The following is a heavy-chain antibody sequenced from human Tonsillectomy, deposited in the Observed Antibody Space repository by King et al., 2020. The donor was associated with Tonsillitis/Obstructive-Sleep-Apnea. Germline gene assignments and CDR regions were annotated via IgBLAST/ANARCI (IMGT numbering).Heavy chain of an antibody. CDR2: ISFNNGNT. J-gene: IGHJ4*02. CDR1: GYRFSSYG. V-gene: IGHV1-18*01. Sequence: QLVQSGAEVKKPGASVKVSCKASGYRFSSYGISWVRQAPGQGLEWMGWISFNNGNTNYAQKVQGRVIMTTDTSTSTAYMELRSLRSDDTAVYFCARDYGDPSPFFDYWGQGTLVTVSS. CDR3: ARDYGDPSPFFDY. D-gene: IGHD4-17*01.